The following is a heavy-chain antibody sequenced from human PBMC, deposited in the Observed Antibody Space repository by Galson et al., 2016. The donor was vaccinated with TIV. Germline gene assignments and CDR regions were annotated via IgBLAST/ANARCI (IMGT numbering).Heavy chain of an antibody. J-gene: IGHJ4*02. CDR3: LRSLLDY. CDR1: GFNFSNYG. V-gene: IGHV3-30*02. Sequence: SLRLSCAASGFNFSNYGIHWVRQAPGKGLESVAFIRYDGTKKNYVESVKGRFSISRDNSKNMAYLEINGLGPEDTAVYYCLRSLLDYWGQGTLVIVSS. CDR2: IRYDGTKK.